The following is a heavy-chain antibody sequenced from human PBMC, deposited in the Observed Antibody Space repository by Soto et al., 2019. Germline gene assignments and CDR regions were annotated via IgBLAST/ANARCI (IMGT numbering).Heavy chain of an antibody. CDR2: IWYDGSNK. Sequence: QVQLVESGGGVVQPGRSLRLSCAASGFTFSSYGMHWVRQAPGKGLEWVAVIWYDGSNKYYADSVKGRFTISRDNSKNTLYLQMNSLRAEDTAVYYCARDWKPKMATIVDWYFDLWGRGTLVTVSS. J-gene: IGHJ2*01. D-gene: IGHD1-26*01. CDR3: ARDWKPKMATIVDWYFDL. V-gene: IGHV3-33*01. CDR1: GFTFSSYG.